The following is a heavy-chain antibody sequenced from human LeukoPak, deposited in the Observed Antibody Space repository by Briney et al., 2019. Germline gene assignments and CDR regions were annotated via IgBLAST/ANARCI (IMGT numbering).Heavy chain of an antibody. CDR3: ARDLVVPAAIQGYDAFDI. D-gene: IGHD2-2*01. J-gene: IGHJ3*02. V-gene: IGHV3-48*01. Sequence: GGSLRLSCAASGFTFSSYSMIWVRQAPGKGLEWVSYISSSSSTIYYADSVKGRFTISRDNAKNSLYLQMNSLRAEDTAVYFCARDLVVPAAIQGYDAFDIWGQGTMVTVSS. CDR2: ISSSSSTI. CDR1: GFTFSSYS.